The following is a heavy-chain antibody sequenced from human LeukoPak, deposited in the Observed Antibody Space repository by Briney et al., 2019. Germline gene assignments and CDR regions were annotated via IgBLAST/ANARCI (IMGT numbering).Heavy chain of an antibody. J-gene: IGHJ4*02. V-gene: IGHV4-38-2*01. Sequence: SETLSLTCAVSGFSISSGYYWGWIRQPPGKGLEWIGSISQSGSTYFNPSLKSRVTMSVDTSKNQFSLKPTSMTAADTAVYYCARTYCSSSSCGFGNYWGQGTLVTVSS. D-gene: IGHD2-2*01. CDR3: ARTYCSSSSCGFGNY. CDR2: ISQSGST. CDR1: GFSISSGYY.